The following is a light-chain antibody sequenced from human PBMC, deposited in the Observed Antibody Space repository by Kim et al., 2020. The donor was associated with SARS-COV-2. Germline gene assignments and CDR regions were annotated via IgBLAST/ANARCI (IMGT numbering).Light chain of an antibody. J-gene: IGLJ2*01. CDR2: YDS. Sequence: PGKTARITWGGNSIGSKSVHWYQQKPGQAPVLVINYDSDRPSGIPERFSGSNSGNTATLTISRVEAGDDADYYCQVWDSSSDHRVVFGGGTQLTVL. V-gene: IGLV3-21*04. CDR3: QVWDSSSDHRVV. CDR1: SIGSKS.